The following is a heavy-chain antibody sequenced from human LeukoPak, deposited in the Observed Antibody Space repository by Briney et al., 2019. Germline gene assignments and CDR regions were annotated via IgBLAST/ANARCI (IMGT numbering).Heavy chain of an antibody. Sequence: PGGSLRLSCAASGFTFSSYSMNWVRQAPGKGLEWVSHITASGTAMFYADSVKGRFTISRDNAKNSLFLQMNSLRDEDTAVYYCARYFGDPQGMDVWGQGTTVTVSS. V-gene: IGHV3-48*02. CDR3: ARYFGDPQGMDV. CDR2: ITASGTAM. J-gene: IGHJ6*02. D-gene: IGHD3-10*01. CDR1: GFTFSSYS.